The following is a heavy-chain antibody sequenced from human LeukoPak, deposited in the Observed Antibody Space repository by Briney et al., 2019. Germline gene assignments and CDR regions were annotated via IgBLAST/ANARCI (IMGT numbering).Heavy chain of an antibody. CDR1: GFSFSNYA. J-gene: IGHJ4*02. D-gene: IGHD3-16*01. Sequence: GGSLRLSCAASGFSFSNYAMSWVRQAPGKGLEWVSAISGSGGSTYYADSVKGRFTISRDNSKNTLYLQMNSLRAEDTAVYYCAKDVITFGGSMYYFDYWGQGTLVTVSS. V-gene: IGHV3-23*01. CDR3: AKDVITFGGSMYYFDY. CDR2: ISGSGGST.